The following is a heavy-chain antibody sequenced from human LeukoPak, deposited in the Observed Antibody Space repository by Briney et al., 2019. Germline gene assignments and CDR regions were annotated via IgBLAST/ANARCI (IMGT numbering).Heavy chain of an antibody. CDR3: ARVHCSSTSCLPGRGDWFDP. CDR1: GGTFSSYA. V-gene: IGHV1-69*05. J-gene: IGHJ5*02. D-gene: IGHD2-2*01. CDR2: IIPIFGTA. Sequence: GASVKVSCKASGGTFSSYAISWVRQAPGQGLEWMGGIIPIFGTANYAQKFQGRVTITTDESTSTAYMELSSLRSEDTAVYYCARVHCSSTSCLPGRGDWFDPWGQGTLVTVSS.